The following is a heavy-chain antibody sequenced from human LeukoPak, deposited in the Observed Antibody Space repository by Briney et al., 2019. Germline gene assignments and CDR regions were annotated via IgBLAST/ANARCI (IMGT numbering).Heavy chain of an antibody. Sequence: ASVKVSCKASGYSFTSKYIHWVRQAPGQGPEWMGIINPRGGSTDYAQKFQGRITMTSDTSTSTIYMELNSLRSDDTAVYFCARVGSAAATADSWGQGTLVTVSS. CDR2: INPRGGST. D-gene: IGHD6-25*01. CDR3: ARVGSAAATADS. CDR1: GYSFTSKY. J-gene: IGHJ4*02. V-gene: IGHV1-46*01.